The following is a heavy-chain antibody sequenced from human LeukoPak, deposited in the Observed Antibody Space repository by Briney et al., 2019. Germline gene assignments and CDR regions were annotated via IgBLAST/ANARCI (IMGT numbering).Heavy chain of an antibody. Sequence: SETLSLTCAVYGGSFGGYYWSWIRQPPGKGLEWIGEINHSGSTNYNPSLKSRVTISVDTSKNQFSLKLSSVTAADTAVYYCARDLMYSSGWYEMESFDYWGQGTLVTVSS. J-gene: IGHJ4*02. CDR3: ARDLMYSSGWYEMESFDY. CDR1: GGSFGGYY. V-gene: IGHV4-34*01. D-gene: IGHD6-19*01. CDR2: INHSGST.